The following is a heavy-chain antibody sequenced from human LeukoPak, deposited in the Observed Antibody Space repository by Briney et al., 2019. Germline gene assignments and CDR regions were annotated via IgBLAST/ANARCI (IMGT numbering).Heavy chain of an antibody. D-gene: IGHD6-19*01. Sequence: GGSLRLSCAASGFTFSSYEMNWVRQAPGKGLEWVSYISSSGSTKYYADSVKGRFTISRDNAKNSLYLQMNSLRAEDTAVYYCARDWSGWSFDPWGQGTLVTVSS. CDR1: GFTFSSYE. CDR2: ISSSGSTK. J-gene: IGHJ5*02. V-gene: IGHV3-48*03. CDR3: ARDWSGWSFDP.